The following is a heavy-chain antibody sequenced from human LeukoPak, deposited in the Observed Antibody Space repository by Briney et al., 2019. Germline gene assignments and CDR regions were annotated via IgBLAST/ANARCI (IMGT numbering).Heavy chain of an antibody. CDR3: AKSLGYYDSSGYYSSYYYYYYMDV. J-gene: IGHJ6*03. Sequence: GGSLRLSCAASGFTFSSYAMGWVRQAPGKGLEWVSAITASGGNTYYADSGKGRFTISRDNSKNTLYLQMNSLRAEDTAVYYCAKSLGYYDSSGYYSSYYYYYYMDVWGKGTTVTVSS. CDR2: ITASGGNT. CDR1: GFTFSSYA. V-gene: IGHV3-23*01. D-gene: IGHD3-22*01.